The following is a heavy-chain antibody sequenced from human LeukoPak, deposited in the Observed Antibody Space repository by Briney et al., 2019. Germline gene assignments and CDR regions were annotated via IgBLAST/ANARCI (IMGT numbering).Heavy chain of an antibody. V-gene: IGHV4-34*01. CDR2: INHSGST. CDR1: GGSFSGYY. J-gene: IGHJ4*02. Sequence: SETLSLTCAVYGGSFSGYYWSWIRQPPGKGLEWIGEINHSGSTNYNPSLKSRVTISVDTSKNLFSLKLSSMTAADTAVYYCARVDYSNCVDFDYWGQGTLVTVSS. CDR3: ARVDYSNCVDFDY. D-gene: IGHD4-11*01.